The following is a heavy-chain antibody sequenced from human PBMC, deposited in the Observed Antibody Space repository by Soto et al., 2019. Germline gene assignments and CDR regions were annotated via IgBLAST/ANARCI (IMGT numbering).Heavy chain of an antibody. CDR3: ARGKGGITIFGVVSRPYYYGMDV. Sequence: SETLSLTCAVYGGSFSGYYWSWIRQPPGKWLEWIGEINHSGSTNYNPSLKSRVTISVDTSKNQFSLKLSSVTAADTAVYYCARGKGGITIFGVVSRPYYYGMDVWGQGTTVTVSS. D-gene: IGHD3-3*01. J-gene: IGHJ6*02. CDR2: INHSGST. CDR1: GGSFSGYY. V-gene: IGHV4-34*01.